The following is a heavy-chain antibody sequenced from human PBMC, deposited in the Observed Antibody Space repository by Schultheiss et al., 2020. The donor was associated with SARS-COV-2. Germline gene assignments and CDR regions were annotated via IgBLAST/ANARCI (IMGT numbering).Heavy chain of an antibody. J-gene: IGHJ6*02. CDR2: ISANGAST. Sequence: GGSLRLSCSASGFTFSDYAMHWVRQAPGKGLEYVSAISANGASTYYADSVKGRFTISRDNSKNTLYLQMNSLRAEDTAVYYCARVKYKNLGGWGYYYYGMDVWGQGTTVTVSS. D-gene: IGHD6-19*01. CDR1: GFTFSDYA. CDR3: ARVKYKNLGGWGYYYYGMDV. V-gene: IGHV3-64*04.